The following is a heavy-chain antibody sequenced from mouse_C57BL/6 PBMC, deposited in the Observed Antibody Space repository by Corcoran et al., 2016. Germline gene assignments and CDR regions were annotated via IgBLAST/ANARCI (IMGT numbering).Heavy chain of an antibody. CDR3: ARKDHGSSYSAWFAY. J-gene: IGHJ3*01. V-gene: IGHV1-26*01. CDR2: INPNNGGT. D-gene: IGHD1-1*01. CDR1: GYTFTDYY. Sequence: EVQLQQSGPELVKPGASVKISCKASGYTFTDYYMNWVKQSHGKSLEWIGDINPNNGGTSYNQKFKGKATLTVDKSSSTAYMELRSLTSEDSAVYYCARKDHGSSYSAWFAYWGQGTLVTVSA.